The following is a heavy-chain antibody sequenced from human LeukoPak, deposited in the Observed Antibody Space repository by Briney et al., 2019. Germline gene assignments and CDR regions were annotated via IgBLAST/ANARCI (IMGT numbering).Heavy chain of an antibody. CDR1: GFTFSCYS. CDR2: ISSSSSYI. Sequence: GGSLRLSCAASGFTFSCYSMNWVRQAPGKGLEWVSSISSSSSYIYYADSVKGRFTISRDNAKNSLYLQMNSLRAEDTAVYYCARWYSSGWYAAFDIWGQGTMVTVSS. CDR3: ARWYSSGWYAAFDI. V-gene: IGHV3-21*01. D-gene: IGHD6-19*01. J-gene: IGHJ3*02.